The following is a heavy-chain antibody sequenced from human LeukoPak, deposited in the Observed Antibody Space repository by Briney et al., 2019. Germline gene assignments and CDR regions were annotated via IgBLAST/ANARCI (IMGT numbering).Heavy chain of an antibody. Sequence: GGSLRLSCAASGFTFSYYAIHWVRQAPGKGLEWLAIISNDGSDTYYADSVKGRFTISRDNAKNSLYLQMNSLRAEDTALYYCARGGWFGELLFDYWGQGTLVTVSS. V-gene: IGHV3-30*03. D-gene: IGHD3-10*01. CDR1: GFTFSYYA. CDR3: ARGGWFGELLFDY. CDR2: ISNDGSDT. J-gene: IGHJ4*02.